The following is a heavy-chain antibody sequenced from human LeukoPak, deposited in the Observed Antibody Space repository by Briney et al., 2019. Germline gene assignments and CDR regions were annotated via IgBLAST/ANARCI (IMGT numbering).Heavy chain of an antibody. V-gene: IGHV1-69*13. D-gene: IGHD3-22*01. Sequence: GASVKVSCKASGGTFSSYAISWVRQAPGQGLEWMGGIIPIFGTANYAQKFQGRVTITADESTSTAYMELSSLRSEDTAVYYCARDRRVYYYDSSGYQEDAFDIWGQGTMVTVSS. CDR2: IIPIFGTA. J-gene: IGHJ3*02. CDR1: GGTFSSYA. CDR3: ARDRRVYYYDSSGYQEDAFDI.